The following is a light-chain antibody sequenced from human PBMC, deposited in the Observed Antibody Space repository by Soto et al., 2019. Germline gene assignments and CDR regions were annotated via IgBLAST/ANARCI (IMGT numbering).Light chain of an antibody. J-gene: IGKJ5*01. CDR2: AAS. CDR1: QSIGTF. V-gene: IGKV1-39*01. CDR3: QQNYYTPIT. Sequence: FEMAPSPSSLSAFVGDRVTMTSRASQSIGTFLSWYQQKSGRAPKLLIYAASSLQIGVPSRFSGSGSGTNFTLTISSLQPEDFATYFCQQNYYTPITFGQGTRLEI.